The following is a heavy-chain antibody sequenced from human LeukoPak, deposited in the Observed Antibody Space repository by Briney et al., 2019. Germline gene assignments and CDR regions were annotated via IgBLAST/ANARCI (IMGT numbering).Heavy chain of an antibody. J-gene: IGHJ4*02. CDR3: AKDHYYDSSDYYQ. Sequence: GGSLRLSCAASGFTFSDYYMSWIRQAPGKGLEWVSYISNSGNTIYYADSVKGRFTISRDNAKNSLYLQMNSLRTEDTALYYCAKDHYYDSSDYYQWGQGTLVTVSS. CDR2: ISNSGNTI. CDR1: GFTFSDYY. V-gene: IGHV3-11*01. D-gene: IGHD3-22*01.